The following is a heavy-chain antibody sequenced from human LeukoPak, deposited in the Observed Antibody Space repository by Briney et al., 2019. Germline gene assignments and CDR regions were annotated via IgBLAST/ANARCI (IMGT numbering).Heavy chain of an antibody. CDR3: AKSPFYGYNYYYYMDV. Sequence: GGSLRLSCAASGFTFDEYGMSWVRQAPGKGLEWVSGINWNGGNTGYADSVKGRFTISRDNAKNTLYLQMISLRAEDTAVYYCAKSPFYGYNYYYYMDVWGKGTTVTVSS. CDR2: INWNGGNT. CDR1: GFTFDEYG. D-gene: IGHD3-10*01. J-gene: IGHJ6*03. V-gene: IGHV3-20*04.